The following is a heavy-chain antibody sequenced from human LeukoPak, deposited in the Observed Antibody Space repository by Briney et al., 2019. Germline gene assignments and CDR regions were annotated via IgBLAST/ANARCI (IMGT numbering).Heavy chain of an antibody. D-gene: IGHD5-12*01. J-gene: IGHJ4*02. CDR1: GYSFTSYW. V-gene: IGHV5-51*01. CDR2: IYPGDSDT. CDR3: AKASLGCSGYDYVKYFDY. Sequence: GESLKISCKGSGYSFTSYWIGWVRQMPGKGLEWMGIIYPGDSDTRYSPSFQGQVTIPADKSISTAYLQWSSLKASDTAMYYCAKASLGCSGYDYVKYFDYWGQGTLVTVSS.